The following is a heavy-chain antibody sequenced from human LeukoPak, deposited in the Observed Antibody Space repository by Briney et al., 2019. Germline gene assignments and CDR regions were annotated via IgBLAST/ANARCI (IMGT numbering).Heavy chain of an antibody. CDR3: ANRPYCSTTSCFPSY. Sequence: GGSLRLSCAASGFTFSSYWMHWVRQIPGKGLVWVSRINSAGTSTDYADSVKGRFTVSRDNSKNTLYLQMNSLRPEDTAVYYCANRPYCSTTSCFPSYWGQGTVVTVSS. J-gene: IGHJ4*02. CDR2: INSAGTST. CDR1: GFTFSSYW. D-gene: IGHD2-2*01. V-gene: IGHV3-74*01.